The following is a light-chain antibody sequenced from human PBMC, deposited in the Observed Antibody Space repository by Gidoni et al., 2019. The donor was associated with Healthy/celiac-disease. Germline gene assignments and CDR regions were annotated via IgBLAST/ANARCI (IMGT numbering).Light chain of an antibody. CDR3: RQSYNTPIT. CDR2: AAS. CDR1: QSISSY. J-gene: IGKJ5*01. V-gene: IGKV1-39*01. Sequence: DIQMTQSPSSLSASVGDRVTITCRASQSISSYLNWYQQKPGKAPKLLIYAASSLQSRVPSRFSGSGSWTDFSLTISSLQPEDFVTDYCRQSYNTPITFGQGTRLEIK.